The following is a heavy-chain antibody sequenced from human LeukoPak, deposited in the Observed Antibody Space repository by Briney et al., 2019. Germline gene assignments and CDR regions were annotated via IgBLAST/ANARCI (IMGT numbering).Heavy chain of an antibody. J-gene: IGHJ4*02. CDR2: ISYDGSNK. CDR3: ARLGESTTDFDY. Sequence: HAGGSLRLSCAASGFTFSSYGMHWVRQAPGKGLEWVAVISYDGSNKYYADSVKGRFTISRDNSKNSLYLQMNSLRAEDTAVYYCARLGESTTDFDYWGQGTLVTVSS. D-gene: IGHD1-14*01. CDR1: GFTFSSYG. V-gene: IGHV3-30*03.